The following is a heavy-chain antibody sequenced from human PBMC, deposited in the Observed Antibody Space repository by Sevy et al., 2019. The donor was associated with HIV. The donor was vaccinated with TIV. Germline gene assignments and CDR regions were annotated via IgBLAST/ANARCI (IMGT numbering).Heavy chain of an antibody. CDR2: TSYDGSHK. J-gene: IGHJ1*01. D-gene: IGHD1-26*01. V-gene: IGHV3-30*04. CDR1: GFIFSNFA. Sequence: GGSLRLSCTVSGFIFSNFAMHWVRQAPGKGLEWVAVTSYDGSHKYYADSVKVRFTVSRDNSRNILSLEMNSMRRDDTAVYYCARGENDDEFFQYWGQGTLVTVSS. CDR3: ARGENDDEFFQY.